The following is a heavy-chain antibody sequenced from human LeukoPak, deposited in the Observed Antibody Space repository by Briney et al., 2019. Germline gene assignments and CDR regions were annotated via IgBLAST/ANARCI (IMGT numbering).Heavy chain of an antibody. V-gene: IGHV6-1*01. J-gene: IGHJ3*02. Sequence: SQTLSLTCAISGDSVSSNSAAWNWIRQSPSRGLEWLGRTYYRSKWYNDYAVSVKSRITINPDTSKNQFSLQLNSVTPEDTAVYYCARASPDPYDSSGMEWVDAFDIWGQGTMVTVSS. CDR3: ARASPDPYDSSGMEWVDAFDI. CDR1: GDSVSSNSAA. D-gene: IGHD3-22*01. CDR2: TYYRSKWYN.